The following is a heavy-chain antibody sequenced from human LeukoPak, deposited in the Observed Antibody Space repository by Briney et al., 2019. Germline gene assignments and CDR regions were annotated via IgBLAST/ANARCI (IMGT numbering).Heavy chain of an antibody. CDR3: ARPHVVASGAVAY. J-gene: IGHJ4*02. CDR1: GFTVRDNY. D-gene: IGHD2-15*01. CDR2: LDSGGTA. V-gene: IGHV3-53*01. Sequence: GGPLRLSCVASGFTVRDNYMSWFRQASGQGLEWRSFLDSGGTAIYAATVRCRFTISRDNSKITMHLQIDSLTFADSAQYDCARPHVVASGAVAYWGQGTLVTVSS.